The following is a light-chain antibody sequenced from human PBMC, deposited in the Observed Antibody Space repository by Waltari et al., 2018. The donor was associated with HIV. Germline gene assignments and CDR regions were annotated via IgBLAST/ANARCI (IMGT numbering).Light chain of an antibody. Sequence: QTVVTQEPSLTVSPGETVTLTCASSTGAVTSLNYPNWFQQRPGQAPRALIYNTNNKHSLTPARFSGSLPGGKAALTLSGAQPEDAADYFCLLYYAGTWVFGGGTKLTVL. CDR1: TGAVTSLNY. CDR2: NTN. J-gene: IGLJ3*02. CDR3: LLYYAGTWV. V-gene: IGLV7-43*01.